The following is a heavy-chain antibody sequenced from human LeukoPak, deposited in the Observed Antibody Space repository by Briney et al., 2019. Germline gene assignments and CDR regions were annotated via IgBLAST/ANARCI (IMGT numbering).Heavy chain of an antibody. CDR2: ISWNSGSI. CDR1: GFTFDDYA. CDR3: AKMSWVATLMGAMDV. D-gene: IGHD2-8*01. Sequence: GRSLRLSCAASGFTFDDYAMHWVRQAPGKGLEWVSGISWNSGSIGYADSVKGRFTISRDNAKSILYLDVNRLRVEDTAVYFCAKMSWVATLMGAMDVWGPGTTVIVSS. V-gene: IGHV3-9*01. J-gene: IGHJ6*02.